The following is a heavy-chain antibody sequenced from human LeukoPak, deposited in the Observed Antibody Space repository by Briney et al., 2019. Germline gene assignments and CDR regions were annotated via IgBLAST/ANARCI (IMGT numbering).Heavy chain of an antibody. D-gene: IGHD1-14*01. CDR1: GGTFSNYA. V-gene: IGHV1-69*06. J-gene: IGHJ5*02. CDR2: IIPIFGTA. Sequence: ASVKVSCKASGGTFSNYAITWVRQAPGQGLEWMGGIIPIFGTANYAQKFQGRVTITADKSTSTAYMELSSLRSEDTAVYYCARGRRSGPEAWFDPWGQGTLVTVSS. CDR3: ARGRRSGPEAWFDP.